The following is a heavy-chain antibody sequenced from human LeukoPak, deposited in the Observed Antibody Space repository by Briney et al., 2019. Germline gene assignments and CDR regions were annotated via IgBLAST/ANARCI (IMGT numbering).Heavy chain of an antibody. J-gene: IGHJ5*02. Sequence: GGSLRLSCAASGFTFSSYAMSWVRQAPGRGLEWVSAISGSGGSTYYADSVKGRFTISRDNSKNTLYLQMNSLRAEDTAVYYCAKDRKIADPYNWFDPWGQGTLVTVSS. V-gene: IGHV3-23*01. D-gene: IGHD6-13*01. CDR1: GFTFSSYA. CDR2: ISGSGGST. CDR3: AKDRKIADPYNWFDP.